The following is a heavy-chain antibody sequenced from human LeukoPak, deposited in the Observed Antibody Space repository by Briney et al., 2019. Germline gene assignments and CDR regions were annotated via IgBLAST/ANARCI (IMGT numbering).Heavy chain of an antibody. Sequence: PSETLSLTCAVYGGSFSGYYWSWIRQPPGKGLEWIGEINHSGSTNYNPSLKSRVTISVDTSKNQFSLKLSSVTAADTAVYYCARGGQYYYGSGTKRGFDYWGQGTLVTVSS. V-gene: IGHV4-34*01. CDR3: ARGGQYYYGSGTKRGFDY. CDR2: INHSGST. CDR1: GGSFSGYY. D-gene: IGHD3-10*01. J-gene: IGHJ4*02.